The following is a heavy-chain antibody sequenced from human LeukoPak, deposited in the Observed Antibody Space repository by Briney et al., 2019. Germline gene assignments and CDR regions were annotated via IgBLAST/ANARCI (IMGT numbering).Heavy chain of an antibody. D-gene: IGHD2-2*01. CDR2: TNKEGTGT. Sequence: GGSLRLSCAASGFTFSDYWMHWVRQAPGKGLLWVSRTNKEGTGTTYADSVRGRFTISRDNAKNTLLLQVNSLRAEDTGVYYCAREMGSSSYVLDVWGQGTMVTVSS. CDR1: GFTFSDYW. J-gene: IGHJ3*01. CDR3: AREMGSSSYVLDV. V-gene: IGHV3-74*01.